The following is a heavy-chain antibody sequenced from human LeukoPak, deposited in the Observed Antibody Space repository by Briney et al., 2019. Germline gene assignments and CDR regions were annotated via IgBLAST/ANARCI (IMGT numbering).Heavy chain of an antibody. V-gene: IGHV4-59*01. CDR2: IYYSGST. Sequence: SSETLSLTCTVSGGSISSYYWSWIRQPPGKGLEWIGYIYYSGSTNYNPSLKSRVTISVDTSKNQSSLKLSSVTAADTAVYYCARLTGPGAFDIWGQGTMVTVSS. CDR3: ARLTGPGAFDI. J-gene: IGHJ3*02. D-gene: IGHD3-9*01. CDR1: GGSISSYY.